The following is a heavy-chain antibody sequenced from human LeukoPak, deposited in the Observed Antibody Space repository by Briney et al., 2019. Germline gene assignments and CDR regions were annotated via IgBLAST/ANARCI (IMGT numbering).Heavy chain of an antibody. CDR3: ARDRQSSSWRNWFDP. V-gene: IGHV3-66*01. CDR1: GFTVSGTY. Sequence: QSGGSLRLSCAASGFTVSGTYMDWVRQAPGKGLEWVSVIYAGGGTVYADSVKGRFTISRDNAKNSLYLQMNSLRAEDTAVYYCARDRQSSSWRNWFDPWGQGTLVTVSS. J-gene: IGHJ5*02. CDR2: IYAGGGT. D-gene: IGHD6-13*01.